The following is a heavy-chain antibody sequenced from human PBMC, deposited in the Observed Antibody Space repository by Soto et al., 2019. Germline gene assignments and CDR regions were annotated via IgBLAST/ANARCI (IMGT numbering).Heavy chain of an antibody. CDR1: GFTFSSYG. CDR3: AKDRMGAGVRGYFDY. D-gene: IGHD3-10*01. J-gene: IGHJ4*02. CDR2: IIYDGSTK. Sequence: QVQLVESGGGVVQPGRSLRLSCAASGFTFSSYGMHWVRQAPGKGLEWVAVIIYDGSTKYYADSVKGRVTISRDNSKSTLYLQMNSLRAEDTAVYYCAKDRMGAGVRGYFDYWGQGTPVTVSS. V-gene: IGHV3-30*18.